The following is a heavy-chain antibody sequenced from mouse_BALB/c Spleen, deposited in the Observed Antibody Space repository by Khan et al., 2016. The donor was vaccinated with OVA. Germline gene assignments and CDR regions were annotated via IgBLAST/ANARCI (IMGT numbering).Heavy chain of an antibody. J-gene: IGHJ2*01. Sequence: VQLQESGAELAKPGASVKMSCKASGYTFTTYWMHWVQQRPGQGLEWIGYINPTSGYTDYNEKFKDRATLSADKSSSTAYMQLSSLTSEDSACYYSTRDRIDYWGQGTTLTVSS. V-gene: IGHV1-7*01. CDR2: INPTSGYT. CDR3: TRDRIDY. CDR1: GYTFTTYW.